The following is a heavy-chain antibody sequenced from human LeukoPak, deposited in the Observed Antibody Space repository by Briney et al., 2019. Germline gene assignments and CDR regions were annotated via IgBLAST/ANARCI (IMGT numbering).Heavy chain of an antibody. Sequence: PSETLSLTCTVSGGSISSYYWSWIRQPPRKGLEWIGYIYYSGSTNYNPSLKSRVTISVDTSKNQFSLKLSSVTAADTAVYYCARAYYYYGSGSYYKKTGDAFDIWGQGTMVTVSS. D-gene: IGHD3-10*01. J-gene: IGHJ3*02. CDR3: ARAYYYYGSGSYYKKTGDAFDI. V-gene: IGHV4-59*01. CDR1: GGSISSYY. CDR2: IYYSGST.